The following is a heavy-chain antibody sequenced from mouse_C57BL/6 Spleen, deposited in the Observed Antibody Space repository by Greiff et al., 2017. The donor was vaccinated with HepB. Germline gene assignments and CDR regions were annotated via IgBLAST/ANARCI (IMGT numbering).Heavy chain of an antibody. CDR3: AKITTVVATYDAMDY. CDR2: IWRGGST. Sequence: VQLQQSGPGLVQPSQSLSITCTVSGFSLTSYGVHWVRQSPGKGLEWLGVIWRGGSTDYNAAFMSRLSITKDNSKSQVFFKMNSLQADDTAIYYCAKITTVVATYDAMDYWGQGTSVTVSS. J-gene: IGHJ4*01. CDR1: GFSLTSYG. D-gene: IGHD1-1*01. V-gene: IGHV2-5*01.